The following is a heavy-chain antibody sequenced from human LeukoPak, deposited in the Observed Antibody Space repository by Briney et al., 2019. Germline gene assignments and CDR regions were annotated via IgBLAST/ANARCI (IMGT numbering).Heavy chain of an antibody. J-gene: IGHJ4*02. CDR3: ARQRGSYGADY. Sequence: SETLSLTCAVYGGSFSGYYWSWIRQPPGKGLEWIGEINHSGSTNYNPSLKSRVTISVDTSKNQFSLKLSSVTAADTAVYYCARQRGSYGADYWGQGTLVTVSP. V-gene: IGHV4-34*01. CDR2: INHSGST. D-gene: IGHD5-18*01. CDR1: GGSFSGYY.